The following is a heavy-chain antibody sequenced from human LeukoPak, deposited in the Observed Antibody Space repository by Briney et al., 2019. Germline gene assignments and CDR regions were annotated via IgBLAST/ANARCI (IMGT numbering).Heavy chain of an antibody. CDR1: GYTFTGYY. CDR3: ARARITIFGVAIRDFDY. D-gene: IGHD3-3*01. CDR2: INPNSGGT. Sequence: ASVKVSCKASGYTFTGYYMHWVRQAPGQGLEWMGWINPNSGGTNYAQKFQGRVTMTRDTSVSTAYMELSRLRSADTAVYYCARARITIFGVAIRDFDYWGQGTLVTVSS. V-gene: IGHV1-2*02. J-gene: IGHJ4*02.